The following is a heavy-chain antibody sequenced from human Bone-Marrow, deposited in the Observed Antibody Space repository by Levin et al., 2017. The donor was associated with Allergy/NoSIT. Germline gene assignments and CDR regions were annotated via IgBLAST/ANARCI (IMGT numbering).Heavy chain of an antibody. CDR3: ARPDGSGSYYY. Sequence: SETLSLTCTVSGGSISSYYWSWIRQPPGKGLEWIGYIYYSGSTNYNPSLKSRVTISVDTSKNQFSLKLSSVTAADTAVYYCARPDGSGSYYYWGQGTLVTVSS. CDR1: GGSISSYY. V-gene: IGHV4-59*01. J-gene: IGHJ4*02. CDR2: IYYSGST. D-gene: IGHD3-10*01.